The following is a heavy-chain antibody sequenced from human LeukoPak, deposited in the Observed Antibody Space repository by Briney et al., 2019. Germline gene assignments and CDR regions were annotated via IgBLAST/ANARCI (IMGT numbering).Heavy chain of an antibody. V-gene: IGHV3-30*04. J-gene: IGHJ5*02. Sequence: GGSLRLSCAASGFTFSSYTMNWVRQAPGKGLEWVAVISYDGSNKYYADSVKGRFTISRDNSKNTLYLQMNSLRAEDTAVYYCARASLLWFGELCWFDPWGQGTLVTVSS. CDR3: ARASLLWFGELCWFDP. D-gene: IGHD3-10*01. CDR2: ISYDGSNK. CDR1: GFTFSSYT.